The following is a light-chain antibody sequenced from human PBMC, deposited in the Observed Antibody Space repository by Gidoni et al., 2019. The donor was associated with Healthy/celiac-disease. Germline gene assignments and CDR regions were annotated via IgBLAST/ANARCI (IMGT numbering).Light chain of an antibody. J-gene: IGKJ3*01. CDR3: QQYYSTPFT. V-gene: IGKV4-1*01. Sequence: DIVMTQSPDSLAVSLCERATINCKSSQSVLYSSNNKNYLAWYQQKPGQPPKLLIYWASTRQSGVPYRFSGSGSGTDFTLTISSLQAEDVAAYYCQQYYSTPFTFGPGTKVDIK. CDR1: QSVLYSSNNKNY. CDR2: WAS.